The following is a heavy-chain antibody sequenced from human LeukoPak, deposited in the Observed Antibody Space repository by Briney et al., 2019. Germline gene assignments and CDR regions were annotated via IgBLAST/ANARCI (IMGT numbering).Heavy chain of an antibody. D-gene: IGHD3-10*01. Sequence: SETLSLTCTVSGGSISSSSYYWGWIRQPPGKGLEWIGSIYYSGSTYHNPSLKSRVTISVDTSKNQFSLKLSSVTAADAAVYYCARDLSLRDCYGPGSYYTDWGQGTLVTVSS. J-gene: IGHJ4*02. CDR1: GGSISSSSYY. V-gene: IGHV4-39*07. CDR2: IYYSGST. CDR3: ARDLSLRDCYGPGSYYTD.